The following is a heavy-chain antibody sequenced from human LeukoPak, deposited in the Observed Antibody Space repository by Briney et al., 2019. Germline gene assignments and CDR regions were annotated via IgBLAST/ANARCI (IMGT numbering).Heavy chain of an antibody. CDR3: ARGVGCSGGSCYSYFHH. V-gene: IGHV3-53*01. Sequence: GGSLRLSCAASGFIFSSSYMSWVRQAPGEGLEWVSVIYSGTSTYYADSVKGRFTMSRDNSENTLTLYLQMNNLRAEDTAVYYCARGVGCSGGSCYSYFHHWGQGTLVTVSS. J-gene: IGHJ1*01. D-gene: IGHD2-15*01. CDR2: IYSGTST. CDR1: GFIFSSSY.